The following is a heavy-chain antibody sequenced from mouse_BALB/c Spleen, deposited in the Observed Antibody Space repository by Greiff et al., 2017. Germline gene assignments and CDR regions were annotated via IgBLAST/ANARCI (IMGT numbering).Heavy chain of an antibody. CDR3: ARLGYYGSSSGYWYFDV. D-gene: IGHD1-1*01. V-gene: IGHV5-9-3*01. Sequence: EVKLVESGGGLVKPGGSLKLSCAASGFTFSSYAMSWVRQTPEKRLEWVATISSGGSYTYYPDSVKGRFTISRDNAKNTLYLQMSSLRSEDTAMYYCARLGYYGSSSGYWYFDVWGAGTTVTVSS. CDR2: ISSGGSYT. CDR1: GFTFSSYA. J-gene: IGHJ1*01.